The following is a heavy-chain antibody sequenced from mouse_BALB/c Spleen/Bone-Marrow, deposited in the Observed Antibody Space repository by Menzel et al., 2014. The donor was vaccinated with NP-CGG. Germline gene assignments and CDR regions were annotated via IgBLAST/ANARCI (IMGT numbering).Heavy chain of an antibody. Sequence: VQLQESGAELVKPGASVKLSCKASGYTFTSYYMYWVKQRPGQGLEWIGEINPSNGGTNYNEKFKSKATLTVDKSSSTAYMQLSSLTFEDSAIYYCTRPYYGYVGYAYWGQGTQVTDSA. CDR3: TRPYYGYVGYAY. CDR2: INPSNGGT. V-gene: IGHV1S81*02. CDR1: GYTFTSYY. J-gene: IGHJ3*01. D-gene: IGHD1-2*01.